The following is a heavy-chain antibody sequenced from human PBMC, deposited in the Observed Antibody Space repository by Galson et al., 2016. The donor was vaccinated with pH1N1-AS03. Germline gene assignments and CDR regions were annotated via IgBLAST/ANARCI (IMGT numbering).Heavy chain of an antibody. D-gene: IGHD3-16*01. CDR1: GFTFSSYA. CDR3: ARVRGGVVITFGGVPYFDY. J-gene: IGHJ4*02. CDR2: ISGSGGNT. V-gene: IGHV3-23*01. Sequence: SLRLSCAASGFTFSSYAMTWVRQAPGKGLEWVSSISGSGGNTYYADSVKGRFTISRDNSKNTLYLQMNSLRAEDTAVYYCARVRGGVVITFGGVPYFDYWGQGTLVTVSS.